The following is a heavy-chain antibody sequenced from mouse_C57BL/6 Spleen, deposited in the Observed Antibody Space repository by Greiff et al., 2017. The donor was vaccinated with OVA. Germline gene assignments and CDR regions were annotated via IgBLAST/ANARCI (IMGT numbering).Heavy chain of an antibody. D-gene: IGHD2-5*01. V-gene: IGHV1-26*01. CDR3: ARGGLYSNYPFFDD. Sequence: VQLQQSGPELVKPGASVKISCKASGYTFTDYYMNWVKQSHGKSLEWIGDINPNNGGTSYNQKFKGKATLTVDKSSSTAYMELRSLTSEDSAVYYCARGGLYSNYPFFDDWGQGTTLTVSS. CDR2: INPNNGGT. J-gene: IGHJ2*01. CDR1: GYTFTDYY.